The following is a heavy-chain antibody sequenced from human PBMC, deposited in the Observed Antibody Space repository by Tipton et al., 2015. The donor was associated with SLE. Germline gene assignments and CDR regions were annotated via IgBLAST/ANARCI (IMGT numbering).Heavy chain of an antibody. D-gene: IGHD5-12*01. J-gene: IGHJ4*02. CDR2: IYYIGST. CDR1: GGSISSRSHY. V-gene: IGHV4-39*07. CDR3: AKEWGPGDGYSGLPGCFKY. Sequence: TLSLTCTVSGGSISSRSHYWAWIRQPPGKGPEWIGSIYYIGSTFYNPSLKSRVTISVDTSKNHFSLKLNSVTAADTAVYYCAKEWGPGDGYSGLPGCFKYWGQGTLVTVSS.